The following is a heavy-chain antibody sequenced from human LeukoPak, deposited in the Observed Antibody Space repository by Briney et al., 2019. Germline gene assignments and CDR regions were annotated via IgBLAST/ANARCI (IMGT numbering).Heavy chain of an antibody. J-gene: IGHJ6*03. Sequence: GASVKVSCKASGYTFTGYDINWVRQATGQGLEWMGWMNPNSGNTGYAQKFQGRVTMTRNTSISTAYMELSSLRSEDTAVYYCARVSRSSWYYYYYMDVWGKGTTVTVSS. CDR3: ARVSRSSWYYYYYMDV. CDR2: MNPNSGNT. CDR1: GYTFTGYD. V-gene: IGHV1-8*01. D-gene: IGHD6-13*01.